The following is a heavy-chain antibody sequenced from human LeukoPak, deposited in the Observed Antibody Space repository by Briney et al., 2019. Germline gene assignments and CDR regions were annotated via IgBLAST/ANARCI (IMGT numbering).Heavy chain of an antibody. V-gene: IGHV3-53*01. CDR1: GFTVSTNY. D-gene: IGHD3-16*01. CDR3: ARDVFDRGLQWYFDL. CDR2: IYRDGDT. J-gene: IGHJ2*01. Sequence: PGGSLRLSCAASGFTVSTNYMSWVRQAPGKGLEWVYVIYRDGDTYYADSVKGRFTISRDSSKNILYLQMNSLRAEDTAVYYCARDVFDRGLQWYFDLWGRGTVITVSS.